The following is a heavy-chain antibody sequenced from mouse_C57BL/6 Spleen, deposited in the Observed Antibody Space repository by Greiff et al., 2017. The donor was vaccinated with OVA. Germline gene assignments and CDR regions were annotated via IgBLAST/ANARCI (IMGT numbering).Heavy chain of an antibody. CDR1: GFTFSSYA. V-gene: IGHV5-4*01. CDR2: ISHGGSYT. Sequence: EVKLMESGGGLVKPGGSLKLSCAASGFTFSSYAMSWVRQTPEKRLEWVATISHGGSYTYYPDNVKGRYTIARDNAKNNLCLQMSHLKSEDTAMYDGARDGNDYPYVDYWGQGTTLTVSS. J-gene: IGHJ2*01. D-gene: IGHD2-4*01. CDR3: ARDGNDYPYVDY.